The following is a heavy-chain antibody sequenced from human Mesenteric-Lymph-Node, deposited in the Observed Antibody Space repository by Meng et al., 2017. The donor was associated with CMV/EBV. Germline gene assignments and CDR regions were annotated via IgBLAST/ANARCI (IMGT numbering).Heavy chain of an antibody. J-gene: IGHJ6*02. V-gene: IGHV3-30*02. CDR1: GFTFSSYG. Sequence: GGSLRLSCAASGFTFSSYGMHWVRQAPGKGLEWVAFIRYDGSNKYYADSVKGRFTISRDNSKNTLYLQMNSLRAEDTAVYYCARALAYDFWSYYYYGMDVWGQGTTVTVSS. CDR2: IRYDGSNK. CDR3: ARALAYDFWSYYYYGMDV. D-gene: IGHD3-3*01.